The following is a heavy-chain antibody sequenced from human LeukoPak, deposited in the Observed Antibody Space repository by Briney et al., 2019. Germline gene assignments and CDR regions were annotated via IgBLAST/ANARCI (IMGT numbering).Heavy chain of an antibody. Sequence: SETLSLTCAVSGGSISSGGYSWSWIRQPPGKGLEWIGYIYHSGSTYYNPSLKSRVTISVDRSKNQFSLKLSSVTAADTAVYYCARGDLRFDYWGQGALVTVSS. D-gene: IGHD5-12*01. J-gene: IGHJ4*02. V-gene: IGHV4-30-2*01. CDR2: IYHSGST. CDR1: GGSISSGGYS. CDR3: ARGDLRFDY.